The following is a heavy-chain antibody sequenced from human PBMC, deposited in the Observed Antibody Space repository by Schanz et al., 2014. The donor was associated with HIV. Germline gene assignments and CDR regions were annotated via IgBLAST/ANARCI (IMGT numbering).Heavy chain of an antibody. J-gene: IGHJ6*02. Sequence: QVQLVESGGGVVEPGRSLRLSCAGSGFIFRDYALHWVRQAPGKGQEWVAVISYDRSHKYYADSVKGRFTISRDNSKNPLLLQMNSLRAEDTSVYYCARVKRPPTIYYCYYGSDVWGQGTAATVSS. V-gene: IGHV3-30*04. D-gene: IGHD1-1*01. CDR3: ARVKRPPTIYYCYYGSDV. CDR1: GFIFRDYA. CDR2: ISYDRSHK.